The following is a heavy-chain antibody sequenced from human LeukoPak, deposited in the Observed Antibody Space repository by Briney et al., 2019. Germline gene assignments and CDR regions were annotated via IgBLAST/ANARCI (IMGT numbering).Heavy chain of an antibody. V-gene: IGHV3-66*02. D-gene: IGHD3-3*01. Sequence: TGGSLRLSCATSGFTVSDNFMSWVRQAPGKGLEWVSVVNSGGNTYYADSVKGRFTISRDNSKNTLYLQMNSLRAEDTAVYHCARDGAIFGVVINAADYWGQGTLVTVSS. CDR2: VNSGGNT. CDR1: GFTVSDNF. CDR3: ARDGAIFGVVINAADY. J-gene: IGHJ4*02.